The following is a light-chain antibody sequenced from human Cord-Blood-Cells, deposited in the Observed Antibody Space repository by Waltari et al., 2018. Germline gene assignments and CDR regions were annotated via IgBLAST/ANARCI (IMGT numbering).Light chain of an antibody. Sequence: EIVMTQSPATLSVSPGERATLSCRASQSVSSNLAWYQQKPGQAPRLLIYGASTRATGIPARFSGSWSGTEFTLTISSLQSEDFAVYYCQQYNNWPLTVGQGTKVEIK. CDR1: QSVSSN. V-gene: IGKV3-15*01. J-gene: IGKJ1*01. CDR2: GAS. CDR3: QQYNNWPLT.